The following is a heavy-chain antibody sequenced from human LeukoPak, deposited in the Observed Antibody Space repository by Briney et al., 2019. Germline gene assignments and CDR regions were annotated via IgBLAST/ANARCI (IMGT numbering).Heavy chain of an antibody. CDR2: INHSGST. D-gene: IGHD3-3*01. V-gene: IGHV4-34*01. CDR3: ARVQIRITIFGVVTPLNFDY. J-gene: IGHJ4*02. CDR1: CGSFSGYY. Sequence: SETLSLTCAVYCGSFSGYYWSWIRQPPGKGLEWIWEINHSGSTNYNPSLKSRVTISVDTSKNQFSLKLSSVTDADTAVYYCARVQIRITIFGVVTPLNFDYWGQGTLVTVSS.